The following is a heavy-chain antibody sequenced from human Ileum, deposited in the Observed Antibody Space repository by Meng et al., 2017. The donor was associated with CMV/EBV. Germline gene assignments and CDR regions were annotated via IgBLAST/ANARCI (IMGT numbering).Heavy chain of an antibody. Sequence: GESLKISCAGSGLIFSTYWMHWVRQVPGKGLLWVARLNPDGTDALYADSVEGRFSISRDNVNNTLYLQMNSLRAEDAAVYYCAPNWFDPWGQGTLVTVSS. J-gene: IGHJ5*02. V-gene: IGHV3-74*01. CDR2: LNPDGTDA. CDR1: GLIFSTYW. CDR3: APNWFDP.